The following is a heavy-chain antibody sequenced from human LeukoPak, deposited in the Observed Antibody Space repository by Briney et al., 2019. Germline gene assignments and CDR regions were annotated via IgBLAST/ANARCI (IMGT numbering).Heavy chain of an antibody. CDR2: VFYSGGT. Sequence: PSETLSLTCTVSGGSISSYYWSWIRQPPGKGLEWIGYVFYSGGTLYNPSLESRVTISVDTSKNQFSLKLSSVTAADTAVYYCARSDCTNGVCYTFDYWGQGTLVTVSS. CDR1: GGSISSYY. J-gene: IGHJ4*02. D-gene: IGHD2-8*01. CDR3: ARSDCTNGVCYTFDY. V-gene: IGHV4-59*08.